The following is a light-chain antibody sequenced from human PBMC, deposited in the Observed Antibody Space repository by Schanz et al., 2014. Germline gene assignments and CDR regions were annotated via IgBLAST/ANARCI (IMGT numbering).Light chain of an antibody. J-gene: IGLJ1*01. V-gene: IGLV2-11*01. CDR2: DVN. Sequence: QSALTQPRSVSGSPGQSVTISCTGTSSDVGGYNYVSWYQQHPGKAPKLIIYDVNQRPSGVPDRFSGSKSGNTASLTISGLQAEDEADYYCSSYADSSTLFGPGTKVTVL. CDR1: SSDVGGYNY. CDR3: SSYADSSTL.